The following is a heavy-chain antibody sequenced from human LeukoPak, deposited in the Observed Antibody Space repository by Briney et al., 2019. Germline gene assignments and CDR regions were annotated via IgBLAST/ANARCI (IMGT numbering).Heavy chain of an antibody. CDR3: ARHRSGGSQDDAFDI. D-gene: IGHD2-15*01. J-gene: IGHJ3*02. V-gene: IGHV3-48*01. CDR2: ISSSSGTI. CDR1: GFTFSSYS. Sequence: GGSLRLSCAASGFTFSSYSMNWVRQAPGKGLEWVSYISSSSGTIYYADSVKGRFTISRDNAKNSLYLQMNSLRAEDTAVYYCARHRSGGSQDDAFDIWGQGTMVTVSS.